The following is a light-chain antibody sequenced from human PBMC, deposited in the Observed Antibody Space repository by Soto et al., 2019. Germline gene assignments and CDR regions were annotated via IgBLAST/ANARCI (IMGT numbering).Light chain of an antibody. J-gene: IGKJ1*01. V-gene: IGKV3-15*01. CDR1: QSVSSN. CDR2: GAS. Sequence: EIVMTQSPATLSVSPGERATLSCRASQSVSSNLAWYQQKPGQAPRLLIYGASTRATGIPARFSGSGSGTEFTLTIRRLQSEDFAVYYCQQYNNWPPWPFGQGTKVEIK. CDR3: QQYNNWPPWP.